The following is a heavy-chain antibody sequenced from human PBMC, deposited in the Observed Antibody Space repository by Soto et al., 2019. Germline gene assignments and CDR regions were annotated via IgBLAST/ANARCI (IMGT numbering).Heavy chain of an antibody. Sequence: GGSLRLSCAASGFPFSDYYMSWIRQAPGKGLEWVSYISSSSSYTNYADSVKGRFTISRDNAKNSLYLQMNSLRAEDTAVYYCATPKSSGGYYYGMDVWGQGTTVTVSS. D-gene: IGHD6-19*01. CDR3: ATPKSSGGYYYGMDV. CDR1: GFPFSDYY. J-gene: IGHJ6*02. CDR2: ISSSSSYT. V-gene: IGHV3-11*06.